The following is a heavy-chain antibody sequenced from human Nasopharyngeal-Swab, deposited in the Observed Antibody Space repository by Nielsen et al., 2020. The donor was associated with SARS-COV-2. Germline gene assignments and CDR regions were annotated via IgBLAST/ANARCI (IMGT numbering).Heavy chain of an antibody. V-gene: IGHV5-51*01. J-gene: IGHJ4*02. CDR1: GYSFTSYW. D-gene: IGHD5/OR15-5a*01. CDR2: IYPGDSDT. Sequence: GESLKISCKGSGYSFTSYWMGWVRQMPGKGLEWMWIIYPGDSDTRYSASFQGQVTISADKSISTAYLQWSSLKASDTAIYYCARIPSTLPDYWGQGTLVTVSS. CDR3: ARIPSTLPDY.